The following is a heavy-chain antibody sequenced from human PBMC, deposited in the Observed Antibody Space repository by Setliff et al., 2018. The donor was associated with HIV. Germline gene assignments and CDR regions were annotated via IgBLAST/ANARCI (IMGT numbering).Heavy chain of an antibody. D-gene: IGHD6-13*01. CDR1: GGSISIYY. J-gene: IGHJ5*02. CDR2: ISAGGYT. V-gene: IGHV4-4*07. CDR3: ARSSSSWSGWFDP. Sequence: SETLSLTCTVSGGSISIYYWSWIRQLPGEGLEWIGRISAGGYTYYNPSLQSRVTMSVDMSKNQFSLKLSSVTAADTAIYYCARSSSSWSGWFDPWGQGTLVTVSS.